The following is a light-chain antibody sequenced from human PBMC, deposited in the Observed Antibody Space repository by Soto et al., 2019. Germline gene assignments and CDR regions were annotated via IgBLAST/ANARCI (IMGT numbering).Light chain of an antibody. V-gene: IGLV2-14*01. CDR2: GVS. CDR1: SSDVGGYNY. J-gene: IGLJ1*01. CDR3: GSFTSGSTYV. Sequence: QSVLTQPASVSGSPGQSITISCTGTSSDVGGYNYVSWYQHHPGKAPKLMIYGVSNRPSGISNRFSGSKSGSTASLTISGLQAEDEADYSCGSFTSGSTYVFGTGTKVTVL.